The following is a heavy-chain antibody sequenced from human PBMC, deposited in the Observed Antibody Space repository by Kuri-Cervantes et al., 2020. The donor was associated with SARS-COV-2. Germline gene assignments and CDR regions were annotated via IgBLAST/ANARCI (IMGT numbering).Heavy chain of an antibody. D-gene: IGHD6-13*01. CDR3: ARSSSSTPRGFDI. V-gene: IGHV3-21*04. Sequence: GESLKISCAASGFTFSSYSMNWVRQAPGKGLEWVSSISSSSSYISYADSVKGRFTISRDNTNNSLYLQMNSLRAEDTAVYYCARSSSSTPRGFDIWGQGTMATVSS. J-gene: IGHJ3*02. CDR2: ISSSSSYI. CDR1: GFTFSSYS.